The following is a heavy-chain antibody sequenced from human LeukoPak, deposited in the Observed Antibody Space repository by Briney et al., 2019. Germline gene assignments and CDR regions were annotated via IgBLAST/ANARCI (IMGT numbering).Heavy chain of an antibody. J-gene: IGHJ5*02. CDR3: ARHGTAYSSSCLFDP. V-gene: IGHV5-51*01. D-gene: IGHD6-6*01. CDR1: GYSFTSYW. CDR2: IYPGDSDT. Sequence: GESLKISCKGSGYSFTSYWIGWVRKMPGKGLEWMGIIYPGDSDTRYSPSFQGQVTISADKSISTAYLQWSSLKASDTAMYYCARHGTAYSSSCLFDPWGQGTLVTVSS.